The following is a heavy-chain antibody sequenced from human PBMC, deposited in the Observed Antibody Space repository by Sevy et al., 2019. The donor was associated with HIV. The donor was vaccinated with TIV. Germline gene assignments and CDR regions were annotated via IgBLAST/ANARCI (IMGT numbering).Heavy chain of an antibody. V-gene: IGHV3-9*01. CDR3: AKDKGYCTNGVCYTSYYYYGMDV. CDR2: ISWNSGSI. Sequence: GGSLRLSCAASGFTFGSYGMHWVRQAPGKGLEWVSGISWNSGSIGYADSVKGRFTISRDNAKNSLYLQMNSLRAEDTALYYCAKDKGYCTNGVCYTSYYYYGMDVWGQGTTVTVSS. J-gene: IGHJ6*02. CDR1: GFTFGSYG. D-gene: IGHD2-8*01.